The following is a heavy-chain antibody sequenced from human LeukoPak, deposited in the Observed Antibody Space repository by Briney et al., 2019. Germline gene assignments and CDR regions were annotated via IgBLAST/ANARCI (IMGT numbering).Heavy chain of an antibody. CDR2: INHSGST. V-gene: IGHV4-34*01. J-gene: IGHJ5*02. D-gene: IGHD1-26*01. CDR1: GGSFSGYY. CDR3: ARHSGGTYYVNFDP. Sequence: SETLSLTCAVYGGSFSGYYLSWIRQPPGKGLEWIGEINHSGSTNYNPSLKSRVTISVDTSKNQFSLKLSSVAAADTAVYYCARHSGGTYYVNFDPWGQGTLVTVSS.